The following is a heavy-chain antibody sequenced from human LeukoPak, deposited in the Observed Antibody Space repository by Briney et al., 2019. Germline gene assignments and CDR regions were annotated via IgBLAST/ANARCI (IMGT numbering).Heavy chain of an antibody. CDR2: IYTSGST. CDR3: ASGSFDL. CDR1: GASISSYY. Sequence: SETLSLTCTVSGASISSYYWNWIRQPAGKGLEWIGRIYTSGSTDYNPSLKSRVTMSVNSSKNQFSLKLSSVTAADTAVYYCASGSFDLWGRGTLVTVSS. V-gene: IGHV4-4*07. J-gene: IGHJ2*01.